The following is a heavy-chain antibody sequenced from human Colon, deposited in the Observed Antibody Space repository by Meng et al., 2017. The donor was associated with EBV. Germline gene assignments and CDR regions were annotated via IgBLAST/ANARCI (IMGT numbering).Heavy chain of an antibody. CDR3: ARDGPLL. V-gene: IGHV4-39*07. Sequence: QLLLQSACAGMVRPSCTLSATCSMSGASIRGSGDCWGWVRQPPGKGLEWIGNIYYTGSTYYNPSLKSRVTISVDTSKNQFSLKVTSMTAADTAVYYCARDGPLLWGPGTLVTVSS. CDR2: IYYTGST. J-gene: IGHJ4*02. CDR1: GASIRGSGDC.